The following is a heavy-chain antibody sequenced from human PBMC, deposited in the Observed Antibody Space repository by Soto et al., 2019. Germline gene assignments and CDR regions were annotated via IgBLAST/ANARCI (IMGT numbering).Heavy chain of an antibody. CDR3: ARALGTYGDHDY. V-gene: IGHV1-69*02. Sequence: QVQLVQSGAEVKKPGSSVKVSCKASGGTFSSYTISWVRQAPGQGLEWMGRIIPILGIANYAQKFQGRVTITADKSTSTAYMELSSLRSEDTAVYYCARALGTYGDHDYWGQGTLVTVSS. J-gene: IGHJ4*02. D-gene: IGHD4-17*01. CDR1: GGTFSSYT. CDR2: IIPILGIA.